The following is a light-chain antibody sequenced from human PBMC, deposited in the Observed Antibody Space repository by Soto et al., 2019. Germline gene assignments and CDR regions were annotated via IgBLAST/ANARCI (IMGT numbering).Light chain of an antibody. Sequence: EIVLTQSPATLSLSPGERATLSCWASQSVSSYLAWYPQKPGQAPRLLIYDASNRATDVPPRFRGSGSGTDFILTISSLEPEDFAVYYCQQRSSWPLTFGGGTKVEI. J-gene: IGKJ4*01. V-gene: IGKV3-11*01. CDR3: QQRSSWPLT. CDR1: QSVSSY. CDR2: DAS.